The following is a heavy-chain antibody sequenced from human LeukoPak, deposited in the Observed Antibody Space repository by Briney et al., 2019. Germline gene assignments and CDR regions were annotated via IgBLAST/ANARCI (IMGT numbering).Heavy chain of an antibody. V-gene: IGHV4-34*01. D-gene: IGHD5-12*01. Sequence: SETLSLTCAVYGGSFSGYYWSWIRQPPGKGLEWIGEINHSGSTNYNPSLKSRVTISVDTSKNQFSLKLSSVTAADTAVYYCARADIVATIDYWGRGTLVTVSS. J-gene: IGHJ4*02. CDR2: INHSGST. CDR3: ARADIVATIDY. CDR1: GGSFSGYY.